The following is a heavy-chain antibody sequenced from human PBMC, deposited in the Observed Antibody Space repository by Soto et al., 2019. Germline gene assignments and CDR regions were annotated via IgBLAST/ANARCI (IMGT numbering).Heavy chain of an antibody. V-gene: IGHV1-46*01. D-gene: IGHD3-22*01. CDR3: AREWGYYDSSGYQVFDY. CDR1: GYTFTSYY. J-gene: IGHJ4*02. Sequence: ASVKVSCKASGYTFTSYYMHWVRQAPGQGLEWMGIINPSGGSTSYAQKFQGRVTMTRDTSTSTVYMELSSLRSEDTAVYYCAREWGYYDSSGYQVFDYWGQGTLVTVSS. CDR2: INPSGGST.